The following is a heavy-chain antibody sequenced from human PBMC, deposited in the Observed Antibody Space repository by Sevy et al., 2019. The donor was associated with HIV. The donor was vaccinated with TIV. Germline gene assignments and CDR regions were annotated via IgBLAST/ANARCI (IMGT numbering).Heavy chain of an antibody. Sequence: ASVKVSCKASGFTFTSYYMHWVRQAPGQGLEWMGVINPSVGRTSYAQKFQGRVTMTRDTSTSTVYMELSSLRSEVTAVYYCASGRYSSSWYYFDYWGQGTLVTVSS. CDR3: ASGRYSSSWYYFDY. J-gene: IGHJ4*02. V-gene: IGHV1-46*01. D-gene: IGHD6-13*01. CDR1: GFTFTSYY. CDR2: INPSVGRT.